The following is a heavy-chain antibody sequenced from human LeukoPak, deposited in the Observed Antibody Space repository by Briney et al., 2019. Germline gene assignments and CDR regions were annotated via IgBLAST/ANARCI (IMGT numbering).Heavy chain of an antibody. J-gene: IGHJ4*02. CDR3: TRDQEGFDY. V-gene: IGHV1-46*01. CDR1: GYTFTSNY. Sequence: GASVTVSCTASGYTFTSNYIHWVRQAPGQGLEWMGMIYPRDGSTSYAQKFQGRVTVTRDTSTSTVHMELSGQKSEDTAVYYCTRDQEGFDYWGQGTLVTVSS. CDR2: IYPRDGST.